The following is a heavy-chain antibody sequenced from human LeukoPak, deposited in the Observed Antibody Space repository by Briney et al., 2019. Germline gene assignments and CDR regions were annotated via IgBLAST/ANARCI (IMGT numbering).Heavy chain of an antibody. Sequence: GRSLRLSCAASGFTFSSYGMHWVRQAPGKGLEWVAVIWYDGSNKYYADSVKGRFTISRDNSKNTLYLQMNSLRAEDTAVYYCARNGALKAGKVVVITHFDYWGQGTLVTVSS. CDR3: ARNGALKAGKVVVITHFDY. V-gene: IGHV3-33*01. J-gene: IGHJ4*02. CDR1: GFTFSSYG. D-gene: IGHD3-22*01. CDR2: IWYDGSNK.